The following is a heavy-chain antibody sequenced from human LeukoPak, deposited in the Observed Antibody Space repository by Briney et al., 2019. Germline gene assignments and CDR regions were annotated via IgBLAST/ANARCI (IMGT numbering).Heavy chain of an antibody. D-gene: IGHD2-21*02. V-gene: IGHV3-7*04. J-gene: IGHJ4*02. CDR3: VRGDWYFES. CDR2: VNKEGTEK. Sequence: GGSLRLSCTASGFNFSDSRMTWVRQAPGTGLEWVANVNKEGTEKHFLDSVEGRFTISRDNAKKSLYLQMRSLRPEDTAVYFCVRGDWYFESWGQGTLVTVSS. CDR1: GFNFSDSR.